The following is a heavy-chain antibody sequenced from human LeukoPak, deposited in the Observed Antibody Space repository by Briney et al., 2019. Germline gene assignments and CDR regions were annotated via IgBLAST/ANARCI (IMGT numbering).Heavy chain of an antibody. J-gene: IGHJ4*02. D-gene: IGHD2-15*01. CDR2: IIPIFGTA. V-gene: IGHV1-69*05. CDR1: GGTFRSYA. Sequence: SVKVSCKASGGTFRSYAISWVQQAPGQGLEWMGRIIPIFGTANYAQKFQGRVTITTDESTSTAYMELSSLRSEDTAVYYCARIRNGYCSGGSCYSDYWGQGTLVTVSS. CDR3: ARIRNGYCSGGSCYSDY.